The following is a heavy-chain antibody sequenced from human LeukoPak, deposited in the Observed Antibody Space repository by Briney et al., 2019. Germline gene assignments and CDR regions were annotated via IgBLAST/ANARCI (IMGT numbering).Heavy chain of an antibody. CDR2: IYHSGST. J-gene: IGHJ3*01. Sequence: SETLSLTCTVSGGSISTSNYYWGWIRQPPGKGLEWIGSIYHSGSTYYNPSLKSRVTISLDTSKNQFSLKLSSVTAADTAVYYCARERYCSSSSCLDAFDVWGQGTMVTVSS. CDR3: ARERYCSSSSCLDAFDV. V-gene: IGHV4-39*07. D-gene: IGHD2-2*01. CDR1: GGSISTSNYY.